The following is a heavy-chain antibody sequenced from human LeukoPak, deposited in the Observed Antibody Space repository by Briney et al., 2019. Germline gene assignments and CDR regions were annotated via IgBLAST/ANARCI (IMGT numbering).Heavy chain of an antibody. V-gene: IGHV3-7*01. CDR2: LNQDGSEE. Sequence: GGSLRLSCAASGLTFTSLWMTWFRQAPGKGLEWVADLNQDGSEEHYVASVKGRFTISRDSTSLYLQMNSLRAEDTAVYYCAGGQGWHFHLWGRGTLITVSA. D-gene: IGHD2-15*01. CDR3: AGGQGWHFHL. CDR1: GLTFTSLW. J-gene: IGHJ2*01.